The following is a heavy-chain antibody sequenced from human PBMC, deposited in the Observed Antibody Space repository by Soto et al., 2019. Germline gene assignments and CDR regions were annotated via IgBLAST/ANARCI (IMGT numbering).Heavy chain of an antibody. V-gene: IGHV4-30-4*08. CDR1: GGSFSGYH. D-gene: IGHD6-13*01. CDR3: GRAHRDLQQLVHYYYSMDV. CDR2: IHYSGST. J-gene: IGHJ6*02. Sequence: SETLSLTCAVYGGSFSGYHWSWIRQPPGKGLEWIGYIHYSGSTYHNPSLKSRVTISVDTSKNQFSLKLTSVTAADTAVYYCGRAHRDLQQLVHYYYSMDVWGQGTTVTVSS.